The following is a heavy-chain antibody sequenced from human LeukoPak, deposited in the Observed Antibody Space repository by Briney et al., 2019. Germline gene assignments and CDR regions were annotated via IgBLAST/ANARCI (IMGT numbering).Heavy chain of an antibody. CDR3: ARRGWQIDAFDI. V-gene: IGHV4-30-4*01. CDR2: IYYSGST. Sequence: SETLSLTCTVSGGSISSGDYYWSWIRQPPGKGLEWIGYIYYSGSTHYNPSLKSRVTISVDTSKNQFSLKLSSVTAADTAVYYCARRGWQIDAFDIWGQGTMVTVSS. CDR1: GGSISSGDYY. J-gene: IGHJ3*02. D-gene: IGHD2-15*01.